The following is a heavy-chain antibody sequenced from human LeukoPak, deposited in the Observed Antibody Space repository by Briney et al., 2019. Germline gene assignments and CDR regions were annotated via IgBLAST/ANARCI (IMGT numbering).Heavy chain of an antibody. CDR2: ISGSAGST. D-gene: IGHD5-24*01. J-gene: IGHJ4*02. CDR3: TKGMATIRRHIDS. CDR1: GFSFSDCA. Sequence: HPGGSLRLSCAASGFSFSDCAMSCVRQAPGRGLEWVSSISGSAGSTYYADSMKGRFTISRDNPKNTLHLEMNSLRAEDTAIYYCTKGMATIRRHIDSWGQGTLVTVSS. V-gene: IGHV3-23*01.